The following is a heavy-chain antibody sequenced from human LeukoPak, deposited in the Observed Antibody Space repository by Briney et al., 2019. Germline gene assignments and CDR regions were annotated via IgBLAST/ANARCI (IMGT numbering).Heavy chain of an antibody. CDR2: IYHSGST. CDR3: ARVPYYYDKLRGYYYYMDV. Sequence: SQTLSLTCAVSGGSISSGGYSWSWIRQPPGKGLEWIGYIYHSGSTYYNPSLKSRVTISVDTSKNQFSLKLSSVTAADTAVYYCARVPYYYDKLRGYYYYMDVWGKGTTVTVSS. D-gene: IGHD3-22*01. CDR1: GGSISSGGYS. V-gene: IGHV4-30-2*01. J-gene: IGHJ6*03.